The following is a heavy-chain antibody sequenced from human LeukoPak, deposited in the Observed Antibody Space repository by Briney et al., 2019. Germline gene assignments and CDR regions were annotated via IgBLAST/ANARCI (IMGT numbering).Heavy chain of an antibody. Sequence: GGSLRLSCAASGFSFRRYAMNWVRQAPGRGLEWVAVISGPGPSTVYADSVRGRFTISRDNSKNTLFLQLNSLRVEDTAIYYCAKEEMPHAFDLWGQGTMVTVSS. CDR2: ISGPGPST. J-gene: IGHJ3*01. D-gene: IGHD5-24*01. CDR3: AKEEMPHAFDL. V-gene: IGHV3-23*01. CDR1: GFSFRRYA.